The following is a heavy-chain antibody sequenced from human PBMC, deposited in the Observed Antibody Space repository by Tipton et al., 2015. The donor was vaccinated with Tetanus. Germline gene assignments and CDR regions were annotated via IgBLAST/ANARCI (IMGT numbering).Heavy chain of an antibody. D-gene: IGHD2-21*02. J-gene: IGHJ6*02. Sequence: QLVQSGAEMKKPGASVKVSCTASGYTFTNYYIYWVRQAPGQGLEWMGWIDPNSGGTVYAQKFQGRVTMTRDTSISTAYMELRSLRSDDTAVYYCARFYCGGACHSPYYNAMDVWGQGTTVTVSS. CDR1: GYTFTNYY. V-gene: IGHV1-2*02. CDR3: ARFYCGGACHSPYYNAMDV. CDR2: IDPNSGGT.